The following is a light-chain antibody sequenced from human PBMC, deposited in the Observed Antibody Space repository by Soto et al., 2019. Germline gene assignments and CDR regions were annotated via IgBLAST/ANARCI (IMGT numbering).Light chain of an antibody. J-gene: IGLJ2*01. CDR1: SSDVGGGYNY. CDR3: SSYAGNNNLI. CDR2: EVS. Sequence: VLTQAPSASVSPGQSVTISCTGTSSDVGGGYNYVSWYQHHPGKVPKLMIYEVSKRPSGVPDRFYGSKSGNTASLTVSGLQAEDEADYFCSSYAGNNNLIFGGGTKVTVL. V-gene: IGLV2-8*01.